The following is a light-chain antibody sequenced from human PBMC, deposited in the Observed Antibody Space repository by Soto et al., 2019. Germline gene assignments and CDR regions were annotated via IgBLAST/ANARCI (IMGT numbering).Light chain of an antibody. Sequence: DSWMTQTPLSLSVTPGHPASISCKSSQSLLHTDGKTYLYWYLQKTGQPPQLLIYGVSNRFSGVPDRSSGSGSGTDFPLKISRVEAQAVRLYYSMQGIQLPTTFGPGTRLETK. CDR1: QSLLHTDGKTY. V-gene: IGKV2D-29*01. CDR2: GVS. CDR3: MQGIQLPTT. J-gene: IGKJ5*01.